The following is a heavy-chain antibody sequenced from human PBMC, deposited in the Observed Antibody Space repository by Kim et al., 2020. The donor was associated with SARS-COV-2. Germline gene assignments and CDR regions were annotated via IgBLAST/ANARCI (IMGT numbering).Heavy chain of an antibody. CDR2: FYNGGGAT. Sequence: GGSLRLSCAASGFTFDNYAMSWIRQAPGKGLEWVPVFYNGGGATFYADSVEGRFTISRDNSKSTLYLQMSSLRANDTAVYYCAKDTGPSLDWVMGNLVNV. CDR3: AKDTGPSLD. V-gene: IGHV3-23*03. CDR1: GFTFDNYA. J-gene: IGHJ4*02. D-gene: IGHD2-8*02.